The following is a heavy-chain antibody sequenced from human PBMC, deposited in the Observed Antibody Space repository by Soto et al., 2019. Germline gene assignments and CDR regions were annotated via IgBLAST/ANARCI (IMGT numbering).Heavy chain of an antibody. D-gene: IGHD6-13*01. Sequence: ASVKVSCKACGYTFTSYGISWVRQAPGQGLEWMGGISAYNGNTNYAQKLQGRVTMTTDTSTSTAYMELRSLRSDDTAVYYCARYVLVIAAADDNWFDPWGQGTLVTVS. V-gene: IGHV1-18*01. CDR2: ISAYNGNT. J-gene: IGHJ5*02. CDR3: ARYVLVIAAADDNWFDP. CDR1: GYTFTSYG.